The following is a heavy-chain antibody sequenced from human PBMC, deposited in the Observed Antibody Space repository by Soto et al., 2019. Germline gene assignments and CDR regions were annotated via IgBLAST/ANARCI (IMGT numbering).Heavy chain of an antibody. Sequence: GGSLRLSCAVSGFTFSNSWLGWVRQAPGKGLEWVANINQDGSDKYYVDSVKGRFTISRDNAKNSLYLQMNSLRAEDTAIYYCARVSPVMSPGYWGQGTLVTVSS. CDR3: ARVSPVMSPGY. CDR2: INQDGSDK. V-gene: IGHV3-7*05. D-gene: IGHD3-16*01. CDR1: GFTFSNSW. J-gene: IGHJ4*02.